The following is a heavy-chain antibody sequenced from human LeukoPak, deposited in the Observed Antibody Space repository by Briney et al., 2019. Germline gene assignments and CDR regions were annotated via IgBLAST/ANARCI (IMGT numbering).Heavy chain of an antibody. D-gene: IGHD6-13*01. J-gene: IGHJ6*03. CDR1: GGSISTHY. CDR2: FYSSGST. Sequence: SETLSLTCTVSGGSISTHYCNWVRHPAGKGLEWIGRFYSSGSTNYNPSLKSRVTLSLDTPKNHISPKLSSVTAAATARDYRARRGYSSRWYGARTCYYYDSMEVGAKETRVSLS. CDR3: ARRGYSSRWYGARTCYYYDSMEV. V-gene: IGHV4-4*07.